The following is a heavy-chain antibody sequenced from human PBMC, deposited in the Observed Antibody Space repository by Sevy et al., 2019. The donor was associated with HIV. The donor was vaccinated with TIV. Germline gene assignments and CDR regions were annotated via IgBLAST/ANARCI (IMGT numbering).Heavy chain of an antibody. CDR1: GFRFGSQA. Sequence: GGSLRLSCVGSGFRFGSQAMSWVRQAPGKGLEWVSGMSGRGDSRGYAHSVKGRFTISRDNSKNTVYLQMNSLTAEDTALYYCAKDVPDQSWYDDFWSGSPCFDYWGRGILVTASS. V-gene: IGHV3-23*01. CDR3: AKDVPDQSWYDDFWSGSPCFDY. CDR2: MSGRGDSR. D-gene: IGHD3-3*01. J-gene: IGHJ4*01.